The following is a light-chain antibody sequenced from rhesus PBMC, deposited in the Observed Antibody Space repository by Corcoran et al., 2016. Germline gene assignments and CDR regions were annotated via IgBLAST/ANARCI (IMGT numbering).Light chain of an antibody. V-gene: IGKV2-73*01. CDR3: MQALQTPYS. J-gene: IGKJ2*01. CDR2: RVS. Sequence: DIVMTQTPLSLPVTPGEPASISCRSSQSLLHSDGNTYLYWYLQKPGQPPRLLIYRVSTQFSGVPDRFSGSGAGTEFTLKISRVEAEDVGIYYYMQALQTPYSFGQGTKVEIK. CDR1: QSLLHSDGNTY.